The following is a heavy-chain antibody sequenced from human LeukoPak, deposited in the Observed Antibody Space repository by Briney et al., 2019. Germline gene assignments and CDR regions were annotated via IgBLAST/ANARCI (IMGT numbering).Heavy chain of an antibody. CDR1: GGTFSSYA. V-gene: IGHV1-69*06. CDR2: IIPIFGTA. J-gene: IGHJ4*02. D-gene: IGHD3-10*01. CDR3: ARDYYGSGSSLQYYFGY. Sequence: SVKVSCKASGGTFSSYAISWVRQAPGQGLEWMGGIIPIFGTANYAQKFQGRVTITADKSTSTAYMELSSLRSEDTAVYYCARDYYGSGSSLQYYFGYWGQGTLVTVSS.